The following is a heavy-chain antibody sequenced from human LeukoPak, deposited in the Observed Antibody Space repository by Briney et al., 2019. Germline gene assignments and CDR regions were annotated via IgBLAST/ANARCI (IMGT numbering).Heavy chain of an antibody. CDR1: GFTFSSYA. Sequence: RGSLRLSCAASGFTFSSYAMHWVRQAPGKGLEWVAVISYDGSNKYYADSVKGRFTISRDNSKNTLYLQMNSLRAEDTAVYYCARVRVRDRAYFDYWGQGTLVTVSS. CDR2: ISYDGSNK. J-gene: IGHJ4*02. V-gene: IGHV3-30-3*01. D-gene: IGHD1-26*01. CDR3: ARVRVRDRAYFDY.